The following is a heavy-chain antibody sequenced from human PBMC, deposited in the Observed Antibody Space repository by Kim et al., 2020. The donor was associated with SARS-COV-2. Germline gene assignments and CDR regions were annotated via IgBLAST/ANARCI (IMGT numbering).Heavy chain of an antibody. CDR2: INPSGGST. J-gene: IGHJ4*02. D-gene: IGHD6-13*01. V-gene: IGHV1-46*01. CDR1: GYTFTSYY. Sequence: ASVKVSCKASGYTFTSYYMHWVRQAPGQGLEWMGIINPSGGSTSYAQKFQGRVTMTRDTSTSTVYMELSSLRSEDTAVYYCARAAGAPGEIAAAATIFYWGQGTLVTVSS. CDR3: ARAAGAPGEIAAAATIFY.